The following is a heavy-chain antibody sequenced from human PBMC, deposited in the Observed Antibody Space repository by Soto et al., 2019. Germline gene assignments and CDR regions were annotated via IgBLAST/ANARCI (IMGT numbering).Heavy chain of an antibody. CDR3: AHSDDYDILS. V-gene: IGHV2-5*02. D-gene: IGHD3-9*01. J-gene: IGHJ4*02. CDR2: IYREDDK. Sequence: QITLKESGPTLVKPTQTLTLTCTFSGFSLSTSGVSVGWIRQPPGKALEWLALIYREDDKRYIPSLKSRLTITKDTSKNQGVLTMANMDPLDTATYFCAHSDDYDILSGGQGTLVTVSS. CDR1: GFSLSTSGVS.